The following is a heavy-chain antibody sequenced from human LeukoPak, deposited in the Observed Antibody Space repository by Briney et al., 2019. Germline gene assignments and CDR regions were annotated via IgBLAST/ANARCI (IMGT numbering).Heavy chain of an antibody. D-gene: IGHD3-10*01. CDR2: ISSSSSYL. CDR1: GFSFSSYS. J-gene: IGHJ4*02. Sequence: GGSLRLSCAASGFSFSSYSMNWVCMPQGQGLGRVSYISSSSSYLYYAHPVRGQFTISRDNAKNSLYLQRNSLRVGDTAVYYCARDTYGSGSYSGYRGQGTLVTVSS. V-gene: IGHV3-21*01. CDR3: ARDTYGSGSYSGY.